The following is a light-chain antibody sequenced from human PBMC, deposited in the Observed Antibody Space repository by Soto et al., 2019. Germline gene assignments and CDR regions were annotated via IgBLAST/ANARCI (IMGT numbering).Light chain of an antibody. CDR2: DVS. CDR3: CSYAGSSTVV. J-gene: IGLJ2*01. Sequence: QSALTQPRSVSGSPGQSVTISCTGTSSDVGGYNYVSWYQQHPGKAPKLMIYDVSKRPSGVPDRFSGSKSGNTASLTISGHQAEDEADYYCCSYAGSSTVVFGGGTKLTVL. CDR1: SSDVGGYNY. V-gene: IGLV2-11*01.